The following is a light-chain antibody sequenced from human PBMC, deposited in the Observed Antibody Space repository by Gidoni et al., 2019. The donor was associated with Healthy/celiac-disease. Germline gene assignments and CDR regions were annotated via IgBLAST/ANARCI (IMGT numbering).Light chain of an antibody. CDR1: SSNIGHNY. CDR3: GTWDSSLRGGV. V-gene: IGLV1-51*01. CDR2: DNN. Sequence: QSVLTQPPSVSAAPGQKVTISCSGSSSNIGHNYVSWYQQLPGTAPKLLIYDNNKRPSGIPDRFSGSKSGTSATLCITGLQTGDEADYYCGTWDSSLRGGVFGGGTKLTVL. J-gene: IGLJ2*01.